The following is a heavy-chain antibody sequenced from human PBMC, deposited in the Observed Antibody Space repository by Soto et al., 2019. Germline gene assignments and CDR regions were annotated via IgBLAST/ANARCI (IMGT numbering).Heavy chain of an antibody. D-gene: IGHD5-18*01. V-gene: IGHV4-59*01. J-gene: IGHJ4*02. CDR3: VASLKSRAMESFDY. CDR1: AGSISRYY. CDR2: ISYSVGA. Sequence: QVQLQESGPGLVKPSEPLSLTCSVSAGSISRYYWGWVRQSPGEGLEWIDYISYSVGASYNPSLKSRVSISLDTSKNQIALRLMSVTAADTAMYYCVASLKSRAMESFDYWGQGTLVTVTS.